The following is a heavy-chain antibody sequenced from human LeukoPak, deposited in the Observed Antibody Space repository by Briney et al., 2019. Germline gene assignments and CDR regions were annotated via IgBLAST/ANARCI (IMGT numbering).Heavy chain of an antibody. V-gene: IGHV3-23*01. CDR3: AKTEENVYYDFLRGYPAFDY. CDR2: ISGSGGST. CDR1: GFTFSSYA. J-gene: IGHJ4*02. D-gene: IGHD3-3*01. Sequence: GGSLRLSCAASGFTFSSYAMSWVRQAPGKGLEWVSAISGSGGSTYYADSVKGRFTISRDNSKNTLYLQMNSLRAEDTAVYYCAKTEENVYYDFLRGYPAFDYWGQGTLVTVSS.